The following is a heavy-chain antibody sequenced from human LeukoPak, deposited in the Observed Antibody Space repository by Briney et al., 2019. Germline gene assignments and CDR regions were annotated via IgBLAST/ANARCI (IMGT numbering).Heavy chain of an antibody. D-gene: IGHD4/OR15-4a*01. CDR1: AFTVSSNS. V-gene: IGHV3-53*01. CDR2: IYSDNT. CDR3: ARRAGAYSHHYDY. J-gene: IGHJ4*02. Sequence: AGSLRLSCTVSAFTVSSNSMSCVRQAPGKGLEWVSLIYSDNTHYSDSVKGRFSISRDNYKNTLYLQMNSLRAEDTAVYYCARRAGAYSHHYDYWGQGTLVTVSS.